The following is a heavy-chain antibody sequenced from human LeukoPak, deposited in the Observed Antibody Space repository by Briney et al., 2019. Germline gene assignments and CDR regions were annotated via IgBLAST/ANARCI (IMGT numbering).Heavy chain of an antibody. J-gene: IGHJ4*02. CDR1: GYSFTSYG. V-gene: IGHV1-18*01. CDR3: ARIISGSRGYYFDY. Sequence: GESLRISCKGSGYSFTSYGISWVRQAPGQGLEWMGWISAYNGNTNYAQKLQGRVTMTTDTSTSTAYMELRSLRSDDTAVYYCARIISGSRGYYFDYWGQGTLVTVSS. D-gene: IGHD1-26*01. CDR2: ISAYNGNT.